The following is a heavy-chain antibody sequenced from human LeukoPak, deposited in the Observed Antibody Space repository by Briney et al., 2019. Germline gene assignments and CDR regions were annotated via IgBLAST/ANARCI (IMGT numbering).Heavy chain of an antibody. CDR1: GFTFSSYG. CDR3: AKDLNYYGSGTLDY. Sequence: PGGSLRLSCTASGFTFSSYGMCWVRQAPGKGLEWVTVIRYGGSNKYYADSVRGRFTISRDNSKNTLSLQMNSLSAEDTAVYFCAKDLNYYGSGTLDYWGQGTLVTVSS. CDR2: IRYGGSNK. J-gene: IGHJ4*02. D-gene: IGHD3-10*01. V-gene: IGHV3-30*02.